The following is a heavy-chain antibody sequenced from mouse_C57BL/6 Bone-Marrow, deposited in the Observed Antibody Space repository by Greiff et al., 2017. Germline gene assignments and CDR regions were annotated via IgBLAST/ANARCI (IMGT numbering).Heavy chain of an antibody. D-gene: IGHD1-1*01. Sequence: EVQGVESGGGLVQPGGSLKLSCAASGFTFSDYGMAWVRQAPRKGPEWVAFISNLAYSIYYADTVTGRFTISRENAKNTLYLEMSSLRSEDTAMYYCARNPLYYGSSYWYFDVWGTGTTVTVSS. J-gene: IGHJ1*03. CDR1: GFTFSDYG. V-gene: IGHV5-15*01. CDR2: ISNLAYSI. CDR3: ARNPLYYGSSYWYFDV.